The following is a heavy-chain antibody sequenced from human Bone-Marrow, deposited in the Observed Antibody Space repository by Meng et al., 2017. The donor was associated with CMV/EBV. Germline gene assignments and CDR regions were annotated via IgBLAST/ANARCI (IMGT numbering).Heavy chain of an antibody. J-gene: IGHJ4*02. D-gene: IGHD3-3*01. V-gene: IGHV2-5*01. Sequence: SGPTLVKPTQTLTLTCTFSGFSLSTSGVGVGWIRQPPGKALEWLALIYWNDDKRYSPSLKSRLTIPQDTSPHPVVLTMTNMDPVDTATSSFAPSQIPSSPFWSGYYAYWGQRTLVTVSS. CDR2: IYWNDDK. CDR3: APSQIPSSPFWSGYYAY. CDR1: GFSLSTSGVG.